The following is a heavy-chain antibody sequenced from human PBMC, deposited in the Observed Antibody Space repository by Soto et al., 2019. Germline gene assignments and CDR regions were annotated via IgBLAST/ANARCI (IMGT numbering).Heavy chain of an antibody. V-gene: IGHV1-18*01. D-gene: IGHD6-19*01. CDR1: GYTFTSDG. CDR3: ARERVTYSSGWPGQYYYYYMDV. Sequence: ASVKVSCKASGYTFTSDGISWVRQAPGQGLEWMGWISAYNGNTNYAQKLQGRVTMTTDTSTSTAYMELRSLRSDDTAGYYCARERVTYSSGWPGQYYYYYMDVWGKGTTVTVSS. J-gene: IGHJ6*03. CDR2: ISAYNGNT.